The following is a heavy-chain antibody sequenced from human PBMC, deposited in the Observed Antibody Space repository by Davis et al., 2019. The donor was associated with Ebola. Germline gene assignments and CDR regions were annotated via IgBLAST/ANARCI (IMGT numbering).Heavy chain of an antibody. CDR2: IYYSGST. D-gene: IGHD6-19*01. CDR1: GGSISSSSYY. Sequence: PSETLSLTCTVSGGSISSSSYYWGWIRQPPGKGLEWIGTIYYSGSTYYNPSLKSRVTISVDTSKNQFSLKLSSVTAADSAVYYCAREGRSGWFFNWFDPWGQGTLVTVSS. J-gene: IGHJ5*02. V-gene: IGHV4-39*07. CDR3: AREGRSGWFFNWFDP.